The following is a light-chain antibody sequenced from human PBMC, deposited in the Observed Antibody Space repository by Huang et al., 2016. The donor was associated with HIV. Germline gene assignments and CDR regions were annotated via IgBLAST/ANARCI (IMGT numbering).Light chain of an antibody. CDR1: QSVSGN. Sequence: EIVMTQSPATLSVSPGERATLSCRASQSVSGNLAWYQQKPGQAPRLRIYGASTRATDIPARFSGSGSGTEFTLTISSLQSEEFAVYYCQQYNNWPRTFGQGTKVEIK. CDR2: GAS. J-gene: IGKJ1*01. V-gene: IGKV3-15*01. CDR3: QQYNNWPRT.